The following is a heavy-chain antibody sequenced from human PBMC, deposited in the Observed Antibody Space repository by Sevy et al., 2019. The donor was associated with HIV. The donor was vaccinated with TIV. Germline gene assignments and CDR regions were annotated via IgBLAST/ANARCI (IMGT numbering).Heavy chain of an antibody. Sequence: SETLSLTYTVSGGSINSDHWNWIRQPPGKGLEWIGYVYYTGGTNYNPSLKNRVTISVDRTKNQFSLKLTSVTAADTAVYYCARRNDFDIWGQGTMFTVSS. V-gene: IGHV4-59*08. CDR1: GGSINSDH. CDR3: ARRNDFDI. CDR2: VYYTGGT. J-gene: IGHJ3*02.